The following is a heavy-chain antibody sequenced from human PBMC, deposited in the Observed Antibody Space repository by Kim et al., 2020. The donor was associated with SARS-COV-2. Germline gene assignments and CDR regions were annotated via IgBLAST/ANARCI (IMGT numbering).Heavy chain of an antibody. D-gene: IGHD3-9*01. Sequence: SETLSLTCTVSGGSISSGGYYWSWIRQHPGKGLEWIGYIYYSGSTYYNPSLKSRVTISVDTSKNQFSLKLSSVTAADTAVYYCARAVPDAPYILTGITYYFDYWGQGTLVTVSS. CDR3: ARAVPDAPYILTGITYYFDY. CDR1: GGSISSGGYY. V-gene: IGHV4-31*03. CDR2: IYYSGST. J-gene: IGHJ4*02.